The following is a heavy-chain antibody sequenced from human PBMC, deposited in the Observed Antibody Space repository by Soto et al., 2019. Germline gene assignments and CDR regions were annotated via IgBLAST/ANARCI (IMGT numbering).Heavy chain of an antibody. CDR2: ISYDGSNK. V-gene: IGHV3-30-3*01. CDR1: GFTFSSYA. CDR3: ARDYHWYYDFWSGLPYYYYGMDV. D-gene: IGHD3-3*01. J-gene: IGHJ6*02. Sequence: GGSLKLSCAASGFTFSSYAMHWVRQAPGKGLEWVAVISYDGSNKYYADSVKGRFTISRDNSKNTLYLQMNSLRAEDTAVYYCARDYHWYYDFWSGLPYYYYGMDVSGPGTTVTVS.